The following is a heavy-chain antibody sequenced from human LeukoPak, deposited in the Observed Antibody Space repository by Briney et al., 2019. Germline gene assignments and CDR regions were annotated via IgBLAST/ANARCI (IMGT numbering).Heavy chain of an antibody. CDR2: IYYSGST. V-gene: IGHV4-59*01. Sequence: SETLSLTCTVSGGSISSYYWSWIRQPPGKGLEWIGYIYYSGSTNYNPSLKSRVTISVDKSKNQFSLKLSSVTAADTAVYYCASTLRGITPFDYWGQGTLVTVSS. CDR1: GGSISSYY. CDR3: ASTLRGITPFDY. J-gene: IGHJ4*02. D-gene: IGHD1-14*01.